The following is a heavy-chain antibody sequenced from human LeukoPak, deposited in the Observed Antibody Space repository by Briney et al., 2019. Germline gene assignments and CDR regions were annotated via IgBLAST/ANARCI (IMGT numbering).Heavy chain of an antibody. J-gene: IGHJ4*02. D-gene: IGHD5-18*01. CDR3: ARDAAYGYDRFDY. CDR2: INEDGGDR. Sequence: GGSLRLSCAASGFTFSSYWMHWVRQAPGKGLEWVANINEDGGDRNYVDSLKGRFSISRDNAKNSLYLQMNSQRVEDTAVYYCARDAAYGYDRFDYWGQGTQVTVSS. CDR1: GFTFSSYW. V-gene: IGHV3-7*01.